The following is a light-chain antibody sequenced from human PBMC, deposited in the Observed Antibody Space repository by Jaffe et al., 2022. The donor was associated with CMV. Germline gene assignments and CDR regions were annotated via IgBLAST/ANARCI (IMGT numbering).Light chain of an antibody. V-gene: IGLV2-14*03. J-gene: IGLJ3*02. CDR2: DVD. Sequence: QSALTQPASVSGSPGQSITISCTGTSSDVGGYNSVSWYQQHPDKAPKFMIYDVDKRPSGVSDRFSGSKSGNTASLTISGLQAADEADYYCCSHTTISTLVFGGGTKLTVL. CDR1: SSDVGGYNS. CDR3: CSHTTISTLV.